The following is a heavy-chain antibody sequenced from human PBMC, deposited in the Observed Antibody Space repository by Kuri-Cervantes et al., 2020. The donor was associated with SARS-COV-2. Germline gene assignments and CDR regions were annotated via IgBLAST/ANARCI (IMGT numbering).Heavy chain of an antibody. D-gene: IGHD3-22*01. CDR2: ISYDGSNK. J-gene: IGHJ6*03. V-gene: IGHV3-30-3*01. CDR1: GFTFSSYA. Sequence: GGSLRLSCAASGFTFSSYAMHWVRQAPGKGLEWVAVISYDGSNKYYADSVKGRFTISRDNSMNTLYLQMNSLRAEDTAVYYCARVGDSSGYYYGNYYYYMDVWGKGTTVTVSS. CDR3: ARVGDSSGYYYGNYYYYMDV.